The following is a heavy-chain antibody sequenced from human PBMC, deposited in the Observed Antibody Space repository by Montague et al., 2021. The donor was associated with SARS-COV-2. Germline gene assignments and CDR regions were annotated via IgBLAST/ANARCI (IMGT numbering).Heavy chain of an antibody. Sequence: SETLSLTCNVSGDSMSGYYWTWIRQIPGKGLEWIGYIYYGGSSNYNPSLKSRVTISVDSAKNQFSLKLTSVTAADTAVYFCARDLAPQVSPLSLGYWGQGILVTVSS. D-gene: IGHD1-14*01. J-gene: IGHJ4*02. CDR3: ARDLAPQVSPLSLGY. CDR1: GDSMSGYY. V-gene: IGHV4-59*01. CDR2: IYYGGSS.